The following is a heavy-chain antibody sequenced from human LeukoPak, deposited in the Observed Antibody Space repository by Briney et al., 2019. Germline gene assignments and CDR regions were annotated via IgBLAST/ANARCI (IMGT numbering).Heavy chain of an antibody. CDR2: IYPGDSDT. J-gene: IGHJ4*02. CDR1: GYSFTSYW. Sequence: GESLKISCKGSGYSFTSYWIGWVRQMPGKGLEWIGTIYPGDSDTRYSPSFQGQVTISADKSISTAYLQWSSLKASDTAMYYCARTEGPVTSSGAFDYWGQGTLVTVSS. CDR3: ARTEGPVTSSGAFDY. V-gene: IGHV5-51*01. D-gene: IGHD4-17*01.